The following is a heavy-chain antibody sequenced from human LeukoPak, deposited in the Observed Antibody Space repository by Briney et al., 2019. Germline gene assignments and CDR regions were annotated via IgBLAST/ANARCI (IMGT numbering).Heavy chain of an antibody. V-gene: IGHV5-51*01. D-gene: IGHD5-12*01. CDR1: GYSFTSYW. Sequence: GESLKISCKGSGYSFTSYWIGWVRQMPGKGLEWRGIIYPGDSDSRYSPSFQGQVTISADKSISTAYLQWSSLKASDTAMYYCARRGYSGSYPPPSIDYWGQGTLVTVSS. J-gene: IGHJ4*02. CDR3: ARRGYSGSYPPPSIDY. CDR2: IYPGDSDS.